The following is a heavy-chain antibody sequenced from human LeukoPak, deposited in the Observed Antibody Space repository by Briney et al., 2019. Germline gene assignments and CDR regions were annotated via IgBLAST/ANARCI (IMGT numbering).Heavy chain of an antibody. CDR2: IYYSGST. J-gene: IGHJ4*02. D-gene: IGHD6-13*01. Sequence: TSETLSLTCTVSGASFSSSTYYWGWIRQPPGKGLEWIGSIYYSGSTYYNPSLKSLVTMSVDTSKNQFSLKLSSETAADTAVYDCARHAGGIAAAGTRSFDYWGQGTLVTVS. CDR3: ARHAGGIAAAGTRSFDY. V-gene: IGHV4-39*01. CDR1: GASFSSSTYY.